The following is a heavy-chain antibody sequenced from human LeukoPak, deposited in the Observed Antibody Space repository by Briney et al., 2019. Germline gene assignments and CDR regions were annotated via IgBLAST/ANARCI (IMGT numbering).Heavy chain of an antibody. CDR1: GFSFRNYW. V-gene: IGHV3-7*03. CDR3: AKGNYGDYENHGYFDY. Sequence: PGGSLRLSCAASGFSFRNYWMSWVRQVPGKGLEWVANIKQEGGEIYYVDSVKGRFTISRDNSKNTLYLQMNSLRAEDTAVYYCAKGNYGDYENHGYFDYWGQGTLVTVSS. CDR2: IKQEGGEI. D-gene: IGHD4-17*01. J-gene: IGHJ4*02.